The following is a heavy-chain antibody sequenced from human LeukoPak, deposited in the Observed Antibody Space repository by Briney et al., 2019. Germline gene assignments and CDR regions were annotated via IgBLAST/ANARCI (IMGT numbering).Heavy chain of an antibody. V-gene: IGHV3-74*01. CDR1: GFTFSDYW. CDR3: TRDFDFSSAI. J-gene: IGHJ4*02. CDR2: ISPDGSTT. D-gene: IGHD3-3*01. Sequence: GGSLRLSCAVSGFTFSDYWMHWVRQTPTNGLVWVSRISPDGSTTGHADSVKGRFTTSRDNAKNTLFLQMNSLRAEDTAVYYCTRDFDFSSAIWGQGTLVTVSS.